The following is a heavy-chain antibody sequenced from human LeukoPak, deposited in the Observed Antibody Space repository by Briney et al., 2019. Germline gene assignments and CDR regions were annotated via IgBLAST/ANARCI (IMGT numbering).Heavy chain of an antibody. V-gene: IGHV4-34*01. CDR1: GGSFSGYY. CDR2: INHSGST. CDR3: AREGDYGLGY. D-gene: IGHD4-17*01. Sequence: SENLSLNCAVYGGSFSGYYWSWIRQPPGKGLEWIGEINHSGSTNYNPSLKSRVTISVDTSKNQFSLKLSSVTAADTAVYYCAREGDYGLGYWGQGTLVTVSS. J-gene: IGHJ4*02.